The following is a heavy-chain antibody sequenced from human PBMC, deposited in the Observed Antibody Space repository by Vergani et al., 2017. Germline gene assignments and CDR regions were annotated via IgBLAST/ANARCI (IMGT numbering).Heavy chain of an antibody. Sequence: QVQLVQSGAEVKKPGSSVKVSCKASGGTFSSYAISWVRQAPGQGLEWMGGIIPIFGTANYAQKFQGRVTITADKSTSTAYMELSSLRSEDTAVYYCARGRVPTISKSDWLFAFYFDYWGQGTLVTVSS. CDR1: GGTFSSYA. J-gene: IGHJ4*02. CDR2: IIPIFGTA. V-gene: IGHV1-69*06. CDR3: ARGRVPTISKSDWLFAFYFDY. D-gene: IGHD3/OR15-3a*01.